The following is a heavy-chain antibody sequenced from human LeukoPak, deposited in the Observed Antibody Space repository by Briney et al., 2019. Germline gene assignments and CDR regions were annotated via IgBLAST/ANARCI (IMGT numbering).Heavy chain of an antibody. CDR3: ATLRGVGATGY. V-gene: IGHV1-69-2*01. CDR1: GYTFTDYY. Sequence: ATVKISCKASGYTFTDYYMHWVQQAPGKGLDWMGRVYPKNGETVYADKFQGRVTMTADTSIDTAYMELSGLRSEDTAVYYCATLRGVGATGYWGQGTLVTVSS. CDR2: VYPKNGET. J-gene: IGHJ4*02. D-gene: IGHD1-26*01.